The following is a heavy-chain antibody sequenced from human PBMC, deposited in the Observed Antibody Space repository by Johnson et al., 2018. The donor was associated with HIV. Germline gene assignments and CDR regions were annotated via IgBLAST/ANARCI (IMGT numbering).Heavy chain of an antibody. V-gene: IGHV3-30-3*01. CDR2: ISYDGSNK. Sequence: QMLLVESGGGVVQPGRSLRLSCAASGFTFSSYAMHWVRQAPGKGLEWVAVISYDGSNKYYADSVKGRLTISRDNSKNTLYLQMNSLRAEDTAVYYCARGVDGAFDIWGQGTMVTVSS. J-gene: IGHJ3*02. CDR3: ARGVDGAFDI. D-gene: IGHD3-10*01. CDR1: GFTFSSYA.